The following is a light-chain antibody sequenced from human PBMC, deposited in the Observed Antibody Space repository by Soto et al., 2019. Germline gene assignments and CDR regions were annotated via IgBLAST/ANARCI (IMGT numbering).Light chain of an antibody. J-gene: IGKJ2*01. CDR3: QQSYSIPPMYT. Sequence: DIQMTQSPSSLSASVGDRVTITCRASQTIRNYLNWYQQKPGTAPKLLIYAASSLQSGVPSRFSGSGSGTEFTLTISSLQPEDFATYYCQQSYSIPPMYTFGQGTKLEIK. CDR1: QTIRNY. V-gene: IGKV1-39*01. CDR2: AAS.